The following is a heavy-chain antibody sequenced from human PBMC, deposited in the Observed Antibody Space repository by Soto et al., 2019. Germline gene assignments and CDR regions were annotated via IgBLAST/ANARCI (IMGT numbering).Heavy chain of an antibody. Sequence: QVQLQQWGAGLLKPSETLSLTCAVYGGSFSGYYWSWIRQPPGKGLEWIGEINHSGSTNYNPSLKSRVTISVHTSKNQCSLKLSSVTAADTAVYYCARGTKSLVIAARPSYFDYWGQGTLVTVSS. D-gene: IGHD6-6*01. J-gene: IGHJ4*02. CDR3: ARGTKSLVIAARPSYFDY. V-gene: IGHV4-34*01. CDR2: INHSGST. CDR1: GGSFSGYY.